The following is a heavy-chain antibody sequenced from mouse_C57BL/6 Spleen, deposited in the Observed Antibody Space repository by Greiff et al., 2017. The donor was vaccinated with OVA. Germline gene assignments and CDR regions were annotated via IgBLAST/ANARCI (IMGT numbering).Heavy chain of an antibody. D-gene: IGHD2-3*01. J-gene: IGHJ3*01. CDR1: GYAFTNYL. Sequence: VQLQQSGAELVRPGTSVKVSCKASGYAFTNYLIEWVKQRPGQGLEWIGVINPGSGDTNYNEKFKGKATLTADKSSSTAYMQLSSLTSEDSAVYFCGRYDGYLFAYWGQGTLVTVSA. V-gene: IGHV1-54*01. CDR2: INPGSGDT. CDR3: GRYDGYLFAY.